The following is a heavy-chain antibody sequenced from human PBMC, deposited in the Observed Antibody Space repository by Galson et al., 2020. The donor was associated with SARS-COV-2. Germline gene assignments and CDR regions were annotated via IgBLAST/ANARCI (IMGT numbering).Heavy chain of an antibody. CDR3: VRDSSYSNYDFYYFPMGV. CDR2: ISSSTYYS. D-gene: IGHD4-4*01. J-gene: IGHJ6*02. V-gene: IGHV3-21*06. CDR1: GFNFKNYR. Sequence: GESLKISCGASGFNFKNYRMNWVRQAPGKGLEWVSSISSSTYYSYYADSVKGRFTISRDNAKNSLYLQMDSLRAEDTGVYSCVRDSSYSNYDFYYFPMGVWGQGTTVIVSS.